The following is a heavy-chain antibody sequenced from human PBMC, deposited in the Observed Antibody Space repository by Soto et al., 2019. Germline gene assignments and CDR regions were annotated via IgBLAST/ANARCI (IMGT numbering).Heavy chain of an antibody. J-gene: IGHJ4*02. CDR1: GYTLTELS. Sequence: ASVKVSCKVSGYTLTELSMHWVRQAPGKGLEWMGGFDPEDGETIYAQKFQGRVTMTEDTSTDTAYMELSSLRSEDTAVYYCATNVWSGYYVDYWGQGTLVTVSS. D-gene: IGHD3-3*01. V-gene: IGHV1-24*01. CDR3: ATNVWSGYYVDY. CDR2: FDPEDGET.